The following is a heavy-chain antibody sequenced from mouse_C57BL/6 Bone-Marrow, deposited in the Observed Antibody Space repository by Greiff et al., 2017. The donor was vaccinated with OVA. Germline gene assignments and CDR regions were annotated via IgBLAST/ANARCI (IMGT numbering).Heavy chain of an antibody. Sequence: QVQLQQSGPGLVAPSQSLSITCTVSGFSLTSYGVDWVRQPPGQGLEWLGVIWGGGSTNYNSALMSRLSISKDNSKSQVCLKMNSLQTDDTAMYYCAKHDDSSGYSWFAYWGQGTLVTVSA. CDR2: IWGGGST. V-gene: IGHV2-9*01. J-gene: IGHJ3*01. D-gene: IGHD3-2*02. CDR3: AKHDDSSGYSWFAY. CDR1: GFSLTSYG.